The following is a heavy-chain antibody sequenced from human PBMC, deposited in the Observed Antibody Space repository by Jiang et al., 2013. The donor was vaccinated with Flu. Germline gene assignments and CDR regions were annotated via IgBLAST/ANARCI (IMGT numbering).Heavy chain of an antibody. CDR2: FDPEDEQT. Sequence: SGAEVKKPGPSVTVSCKVSGYTLTELSMHWVRQAPGKGLEWMGGFDPEDEQTIYSQQFQGRVTMTEDSSSDTAYMELSSLKSEDTAVYFCTTGLHYEPWSGSWFESWGQGTLVSVSS. J-gene: IGHJ5*01. D-gene: IGHD3-3*01. CDR1: GYTLTELS. V-gene: IGHV1-24*01. CDR3: TTGLHYEPWSGSWFES.